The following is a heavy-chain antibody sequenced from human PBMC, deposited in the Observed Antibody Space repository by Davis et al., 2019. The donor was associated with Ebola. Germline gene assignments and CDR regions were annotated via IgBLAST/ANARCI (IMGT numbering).Heavy chain of an antibody. CDR1: GFTLSSYW. J-gene: IGHJ4*02. Sequence: HTGGSLRLSCAASGFTLSSYWMHWVRQAPGKGLVWVSRINSDGSSTSYADSVKGRFTISRDNAKNTLYLQMNGLRAEDTAVYYCARGGAPKDYYGSGSYSVWGQGTLVTVSS. CDR3: ARGGAPKDYYGSGSYSV. D-gene: IGHD3-10*01. CDR2: INSDGSST. V-gene: IGHV3-74*01.